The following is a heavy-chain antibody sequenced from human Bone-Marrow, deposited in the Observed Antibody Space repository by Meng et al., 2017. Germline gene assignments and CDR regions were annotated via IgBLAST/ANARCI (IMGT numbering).Heavy chain of an antibody. Sequence: QGQAVQSGAEVKKPGASVKVPCKASGYTFTGYYMHWVRQAPGQGLEWMGWINPNSGGTNYAQKFQGRVTMTRDTSISTAYMELSRLRSDDTAVYYCAGDQDYYGSGSYYKRAWFDPWGQGTLVTVSS. CDR3: AGDQDYYGSGSYYKRAWFDP. V-gene: IGHV1-2*02. CDR2: INPNSGGT. D-gene: IGHD3-10*01. J-gene: IGHJ5*02. CDR1: GYTFTGYY.